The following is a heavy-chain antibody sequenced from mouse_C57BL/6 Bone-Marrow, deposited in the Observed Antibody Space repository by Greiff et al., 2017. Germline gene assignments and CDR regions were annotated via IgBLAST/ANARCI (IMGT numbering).Heavy chain of an antibody. CDR3: ARRGYYFDY. V-gene: IGHV1-63*01. J-gene: IGHJ2*01. CDR2: IYPGGGYT. CDR1: GYTFTNYW. Sequence: QVQLKESGAELVRPGTSVKMSCKASGYTFTNYWIGWAKQRPGHGLEWIGDIYPGGGYTNYNEKFKGKATLTADKSSSTAYMQFSSLTSEDSAIYYCARRGYYFDYWGQGTTLTVSS.